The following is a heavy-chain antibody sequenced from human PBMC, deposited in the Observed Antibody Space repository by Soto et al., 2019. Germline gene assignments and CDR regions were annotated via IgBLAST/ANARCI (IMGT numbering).Heavy chain of an antibody. V-gene: IGHV2-5*02. D-gene: IGHD3-10*01. CDR3: AHSRYGAGTPT. CDR1: GFSLTTSGVG. J-gene: IGHJ5*02. CDR2: LYWDDDK. Sequence: QITLKETGPTLVKPTQTLTLTCTFSGFSLTTSGVGVVWIRQPPGKALEWLALLYWDDDKRYSPSLKSRLTVTKDTSKNQVVLTMTNMVPVDTATYYCAHSRYGAGTPTWGQGALVDVSS.